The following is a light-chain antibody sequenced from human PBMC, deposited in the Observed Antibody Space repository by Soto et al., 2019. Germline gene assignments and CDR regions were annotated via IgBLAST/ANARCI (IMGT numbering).Light chain of an antibody. CDR3: QQRTNWHT. J-gene: IGKJ3*01. CDR1: QNVSAY. V-gene: IGKV3-11*01. CDR2: DAS. Sequence: EIVLTQSPATLSLSPGERATLSCMASQNVSAYLAWYQQKPGQAPRLLIYDASNRATGIPARFSGSGSGTDFTLTISSLEPEDFAVYYCQQRTNWHTFGPGTKVDIK.